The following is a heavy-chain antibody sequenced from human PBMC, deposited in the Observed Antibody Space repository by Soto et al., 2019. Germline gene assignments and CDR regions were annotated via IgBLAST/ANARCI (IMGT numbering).Heavy chain of an antibody. V-gene: IGHV3-73*01. Sequence: EVQLVESGGGLVQPGGSLDLSCATSGFDFSGSAMHWVRQASGRGLEWLGRIRTKPNSYATIYAASVKDRFTISRDDSKKIVYLHMSGLKTEDTAVYYCARPISSGWFDPWGQGTRVSVTS. CDR2: IRTKPNSYAT. CDR1: GFDFSGSA. CDR3: ARPISSGWFDP. J-gene: IGHJ5*02. D-gene: IGHD6-19*01.